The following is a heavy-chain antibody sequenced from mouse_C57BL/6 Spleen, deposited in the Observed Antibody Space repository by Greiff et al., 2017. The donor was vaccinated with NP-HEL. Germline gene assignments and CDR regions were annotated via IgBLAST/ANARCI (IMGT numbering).Heavy chain of an antibody. CDR3: ARGTFYDGYHWFAY. J-gene: IGHJ3*01. V-gene: IGHV1-69*01. Sequence: QVQLQQPGAELVMPGASVKLSCKASGYTFTSYWMHWVKQRPGQGLEWIGEIDPSDSYTNYNQKFKGKSTLTVDKSSSTAYMQLSSLTSEDSAVYYCARGTFYDGYHWFAYWGQGTLVTVSA. CDR1: GYTFTSYW. D-gene: IGHD2-3*01. CDR2: IDPSDSYT.